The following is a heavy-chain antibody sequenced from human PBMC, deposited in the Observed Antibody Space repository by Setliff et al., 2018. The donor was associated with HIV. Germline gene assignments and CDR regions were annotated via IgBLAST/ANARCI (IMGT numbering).Heavy chain of an antibody. J-gene: IGHJ6*03. CDR2: VYHSGTT. CDR1: GYSISTAYY. CDR3: ARRRSPPSGFYSKYYMDV. Sequence: SETLSLTCAVSGYSISTAYYWGWIRQPPGKGLEWIGSVYHSGTTYYNPSLKSRVTISVDMSNNQFSLKVTSVTAADTAVYYCARRRSPPSGFYSKYYMDVWGKGTTVTVSS. V-gene: IGHV4-38-2*01. D-gene: IGHD3-22*01.